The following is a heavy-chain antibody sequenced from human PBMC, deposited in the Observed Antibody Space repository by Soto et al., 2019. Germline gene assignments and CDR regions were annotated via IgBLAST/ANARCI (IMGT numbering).Heavy chain of an antibody. CDR3: AREKTSYGMDV. Sequence: ASVKVSCKASGYTFTSYDLNWVRQATGQGLEWMGWMYPKSGNTGYAKKFQGRVTMPRNTSISTAYMGLSSLRSGDTAAYYCAREKTSYGMDVWGQWSTVTVSS. V-gene: IGHV1-8*01. CDR2: MYPKSGNT. CDR1: GYTFTSYD. J-gene: IGHJ6*02.